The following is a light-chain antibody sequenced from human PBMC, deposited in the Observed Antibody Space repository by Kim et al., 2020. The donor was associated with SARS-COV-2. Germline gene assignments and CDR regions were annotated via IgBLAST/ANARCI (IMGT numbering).Light chain of an antibody. CDR2: DVS. CDR1: QSVSRS. J-gene: IGKJ4*01. CDR3: QQRSNWPLT. Sequence: LSPGERATLSSSASQSVSRSFAWYQQKPGQAPRLLIYDVSKRATGIPARFSGSGSGTDFTLTISSLEPEDFAVYYCQQRSNWPLTFGGGTKVDIK. V-gene: IGKV3-11*01.